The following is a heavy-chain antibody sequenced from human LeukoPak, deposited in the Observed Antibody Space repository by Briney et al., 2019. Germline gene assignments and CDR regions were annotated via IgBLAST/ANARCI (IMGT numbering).Heavy chain of an antibody. CDR2: ISGSGGST. D-gene: IGHD2-15*01. CDR1: GFTFSSYA. Sequence: GGSLRLSCAASGFTFSSYAMSWVRQAPGKGLEWVSAISGSGGSTYYADSVKGRFTISRDNSKNTLYLQMNNLRAEDTAVYYCAKLGIVVVVAATTWFDPWGQGTLVTVSS. J-gene: IGHJ5*02. CDR3: AKLGIVVVVAATTWFDP. V-gene: IGHV3-23*01.